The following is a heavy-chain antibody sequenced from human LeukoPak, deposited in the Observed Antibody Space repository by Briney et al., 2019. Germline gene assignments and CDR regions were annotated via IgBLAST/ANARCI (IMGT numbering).Heavy chain of an antibody. Sequence: ASVKVSCKASGYTFTSFGISWVRQAPGQGLEWMGWISAYNGNTNYAQKVQGSVTLTTDISASTAYMEVTSLRPDDTAVYYCTRDLGHGAGIFWDYWGQGTLVTVSP. CDR3: TRDLGHGAGIFWDY. CDR1: GYTFTSFG. CDR2: ISAYNGNT. D-gene: IGHD3-10*01. J-gene: IGHJ4*02. V-gene: IGHV1-18*04.